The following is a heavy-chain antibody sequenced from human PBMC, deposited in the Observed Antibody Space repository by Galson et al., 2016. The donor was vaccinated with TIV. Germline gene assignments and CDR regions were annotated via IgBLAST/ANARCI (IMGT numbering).Heavy chain of an antibody. Sequence: CAISGDSVSSNSAAWNWLRQSPSRGLEWLGRTYYRSTWYNDYAASLKRRITINPDTSKNQLYLQLTSVTPEDAAVYYRARGAPSVFGVIMTLDYWGQGTLVTVSS. CDR2: TYYRSTWYN. CDR1: GDSVSSNSAA. J-gene: IGHJ4*02. V-gene: IGHV6-1*01. D-gene: IGHD3-3*01. CDR3: ARGAPSVFGVIMTLDY.